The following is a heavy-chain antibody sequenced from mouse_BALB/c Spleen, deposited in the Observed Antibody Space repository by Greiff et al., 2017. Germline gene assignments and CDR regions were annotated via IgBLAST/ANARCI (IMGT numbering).Heavy chain of an antibody. J-gene: IGHJ2*01. CDR3: ARDYCGYSDY. CDR1: GYTFTSYV. D-gene: IGHD1-1*01. V-gene: IGHV1-14*01. CDR2: INPYNDGT. Sequence: VQLQQSGPGLVKPGASVKISCTASGYTFTSYVMHWVRQKPGQGLEWIGYINPYNDGTKDNEKFTSKATLTSDKSSSTNYMRLRSLTSEVSAVYCCARDYCGYSDYWGQGTTLTVSS.